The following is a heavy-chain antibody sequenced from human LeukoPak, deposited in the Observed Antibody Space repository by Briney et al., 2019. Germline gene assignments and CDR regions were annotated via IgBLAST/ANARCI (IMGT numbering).Heavy chain of an antibody. D-gene: IGHD1-14*01. V-gene: IGHV3-72*01. J-gene: IGHJ4*02. CDR1: GFTFSDYY. CDR3: AATLPLTLDY. Sequence: PGGSLRLSCAASGFTFSDYYMSWIRQAPGKGLEWIGRSGDKASSYTTQYAASLKARFTISRDDSKNTLYLQINSLKTEDTAVYYCAATLPLTLDYWGQGTLVTVSS. CDR2: SGDKASSYTT.